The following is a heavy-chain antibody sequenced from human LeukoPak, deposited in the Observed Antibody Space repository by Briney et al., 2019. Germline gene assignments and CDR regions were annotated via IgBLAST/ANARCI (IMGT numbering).Heavy chain of an antibody. Sequence: ASETLSLTCAASGGSLGNGGHFWSWIRQPPGKGLEWIGGIYSTGSTNYNPSLKSRITMSVDTSKNQFPLKLSSVIAADTAVYYCARTKSQSGSYRYYFDSWGQGTLVTVSS. CDR3: ARTKSQSGSYRYYFDS. V-gene: IGHV4-61*08. CDR1: GGSLGNGGHF. CDR2: IYSTGST. D-gene: IGHD1-26*01. J-gene: IGHJ4*02.